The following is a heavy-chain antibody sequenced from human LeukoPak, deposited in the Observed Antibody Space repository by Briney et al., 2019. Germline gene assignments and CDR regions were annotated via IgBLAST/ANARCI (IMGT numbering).Heavy chain of an antibody. CDR1: GDSISSNYW. J-gene: IGHJ3*02. CDR2: IYYSGST. Sequence: PSDTLSLTCAVSGDSISSNYWWSWIRQSPEKGLEWIGYIYYSGSTHQNPSLQSRLTMSVDTSKNQFSLKLSSVTAVDTAVYYCARKRSGWYAFDIWGQGTAVTVSS. V-gene: IGHV4-28*01. CDR3: ARKRSGWYAFDI. D-gene: IGHD6-19*01.